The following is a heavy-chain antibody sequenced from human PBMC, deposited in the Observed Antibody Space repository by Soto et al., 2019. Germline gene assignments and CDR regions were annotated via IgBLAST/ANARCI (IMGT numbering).Heavy chain of an antibody. CDR1: GYTFTSYD. Sequence: ASVKVSCKASGYTFTSYDINWVRQATGQGLEWMGWMNPNSGNTGYAQKFQGRVTMTRNTSISKAYMELSSLRSEDTAVYYCARGRPKESYYYYMDVWGKGTTVTVSS. CDR2: MNPNSGNT. CDR3: ARGRPKESYYYYMDV. J-gene: IGHJ6*03. V-gene: IGHV1-8*01.